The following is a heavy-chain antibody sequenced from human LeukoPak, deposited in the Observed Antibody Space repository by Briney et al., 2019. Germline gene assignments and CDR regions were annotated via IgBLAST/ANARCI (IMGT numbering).Heavy chain of an antibody. Sequence: GGSLRLSCAASGFTFSSYSMNWVRQAPGEGLEWVSSISSSSSYIYYADSVKGRFTISRDNAKNSLYLQMNSLRAEDTAVYYCAREISLWQTYYYYYMDVWGKGTTVTVSS. CDR2: ISSSSSYI. D-gene: IGHD3-16*01. J-gene: IGHJ6*03. CDR3: AREISLWQTYYYYYMDV. V-gene: IGHV3-21*01. CDR1: GFTFSSYS.